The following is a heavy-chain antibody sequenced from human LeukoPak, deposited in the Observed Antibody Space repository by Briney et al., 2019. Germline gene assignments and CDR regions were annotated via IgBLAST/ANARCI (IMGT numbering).Heavy chain of an antibody. CDR2: IIPIFGTA. J-gene: IGHJ4*02. CDR1: GGTFSSYA. V-gene: IGHV1-69*01. Sequence: ASVKVSCKASGGTFSSYAISWVRQAPGQGLEWMGGIIPIFGTANYAQKFQGRVTITADESTSTAYMELSSLRSEDTAVYYCANVHVWGSYRPPDYWGQGTLVTVSS. D-gene: IGHD3-16*02. CDR3: ANVHVWGSYRPPDY.